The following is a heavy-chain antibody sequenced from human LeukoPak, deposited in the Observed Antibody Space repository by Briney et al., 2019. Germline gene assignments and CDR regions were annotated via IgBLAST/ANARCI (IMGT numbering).Heavy chain of an antibody. D-gene: IGHD4-17*01. Sequence: SETLSLTRTVSGGSISSGGYYWSWIRQHPGKGLEWIGYISSIGSTNYNPSLKSRVTISVDTSKNQFSLKLTSATAADTAVYFCARDPTTVTKGLDIWGQGTMVTVSS. J-gene: IGHJ3*02. CDR2: ISSIGST. CDR1: GGSISSGGYY. CDR3: ARDPTTVTKGLDI. V-gene: IGHV4-61*08.